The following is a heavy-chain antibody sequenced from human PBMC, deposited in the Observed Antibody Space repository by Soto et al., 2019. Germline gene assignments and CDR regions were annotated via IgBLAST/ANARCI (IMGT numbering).Heavy chain of an antibody. J-gene: IGHJ6*02. Sequence: QVQLQESGPGLVKPSETLSLTCTVSGGSISSYYWSWIRQPPGKGLEWIGYIYYSGSTNYNPSLMSRGPIPVDTAKNQFSLKLSSVTAADTAVYYCARDQPDTAEAAAPYGMDVWGQGTTVTVSS. V-gene: IGHV4-59*01. CDR2: IYYSGST. D-gene: IGHD6-13*01. CDR3: ARDQPDTAEAAAPYGMDV. CDR1: GGSISSYY.